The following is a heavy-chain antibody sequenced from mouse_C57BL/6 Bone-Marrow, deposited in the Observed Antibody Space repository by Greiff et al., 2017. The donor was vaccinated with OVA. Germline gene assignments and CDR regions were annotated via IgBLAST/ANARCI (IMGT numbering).Heavy chain of an antibody. D-gene: IGHD2-1*01. CDR3: ARWGGYGNYDFDY. CDR2: IYPGDGDT. J-gene: IGHJ2*01. V-gene: IGHV1-82*01. CDR1: GYAFSSSW. Sequence: QVQLQQSGPELVKPGASVKISCKASGYAFSSSWMNWVKQRPGKGLEWIGRIYPGDGDTNYNGKFKGKATLTADKSSSTAYMQLSSLTSEDSAVYFCARWGGYGNYDFDYWGQGTTLTVSS.